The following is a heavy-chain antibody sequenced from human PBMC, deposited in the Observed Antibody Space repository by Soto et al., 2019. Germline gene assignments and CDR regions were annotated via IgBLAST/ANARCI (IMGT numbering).Heavy chain of an antibody. CDR3: ARRYDTNPGAFDI. J-gene: IGHJ3*02. CDR2: VSYDGNTK. D-gene: IGHD2-15*01. CDR1: GFTFTSYS. V-gene: IGHV3-30-3*01. Sequence: QAQLAESGGGVVQTGRSLRLSCAASGFTFTSYSMHWVRQAPGRGLEWVAVVSYDGNTKFYADSVKGRFTISRDNSNDMLYLQMNSLRAEDTAVYYCARRYDTNPGAFDIWGQGTMVTVSS.